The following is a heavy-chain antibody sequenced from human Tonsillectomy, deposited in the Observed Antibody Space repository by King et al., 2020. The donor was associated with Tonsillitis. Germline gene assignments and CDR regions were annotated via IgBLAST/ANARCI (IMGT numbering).Heavy chain of an antibody. CDR2: ISGSGGST. J-gene: IGHJ6*02. V-gene: IGHV3-23*04. D-gene: IGHD3-3*01. CDR3: AKEREFWSPHGMDV. CDR1: GITFSSYA. Sequence: QLVQSGGGLIQPGGSLRLSCAASGITFSSYAMSWVRQAPGKGLEWVSGISGSGGSTYHADSVKGRFAISRDNSKNTLYLQMNSLRAEDTAVYYCAKEREFWSPHGMDVWGQGTTVTVSS.